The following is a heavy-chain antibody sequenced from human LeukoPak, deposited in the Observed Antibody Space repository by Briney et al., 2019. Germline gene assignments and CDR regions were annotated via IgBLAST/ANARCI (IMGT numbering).Heavy chain of an antibody. CDR3: AAPVTTNAFDI. CDR1: GGSISSYY. D-gene: IGHD4-17*01. V-gene: IGHV4-59*01. Sequence: SETLSLTCTVSGGSISSYYWSWIRQPPGKGLEWIGYIYYSGSTNYNPSLKSRVTISVDTSKNQFSLKLSSVTAADTAVYYCAAPVTTNAFDIWGKGTMVTVSS. CDR2: IYYSGST. J-gene: IGHJ3*02.